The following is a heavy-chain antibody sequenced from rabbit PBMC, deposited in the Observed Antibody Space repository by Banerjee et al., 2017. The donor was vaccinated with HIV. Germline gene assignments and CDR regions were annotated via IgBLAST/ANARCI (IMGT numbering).Heavy chain of an antibody. CDR2: IYAGSSGST. CDR1: GFSFSSSYY. V-gene: IGHV1S45*01. J-gene: IGHJ4*01. D-gene: IGHD4-2*01. Sequence: QEQLGESGGDLVKPGASLTLTCTASGFSFSSSYYMCWVRQAPGKGLEWIACIYAGSSGSTYYASWAKGRFTISKTSSTTGTLEITSLTGADTATYFWARGPYYAGDWGYFNLWGQGTLVTVS. CDR3: ARGPYYAGDWGYFNL.